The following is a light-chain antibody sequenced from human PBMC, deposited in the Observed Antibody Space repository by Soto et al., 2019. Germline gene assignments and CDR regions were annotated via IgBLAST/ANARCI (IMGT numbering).Light chain of an antibody. CDR2: GAS. J-gene: IGKJ1*01. CDR1: QSVSGRY. Sequence: EIVLTQSPGTLSLSPGERATLSCRASQSVSGRYLAWYQQKPGQAPRPLMYGASSRASGIPDRFSGSGSGTDFTLTISRLEPEDFAVYYCQQYGSTPWTFGQGTKVEIK. CDR3: QQYGSTPWT. V-gene: IGKV3-20*01.